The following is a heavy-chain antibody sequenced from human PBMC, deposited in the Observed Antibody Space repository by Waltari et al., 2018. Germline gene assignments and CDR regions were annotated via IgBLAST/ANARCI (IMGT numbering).Heavy chain of an antibody. D-gene: IGHD2-15*01. CDR1: GYTFTSYD. CDR3: ARGDWAVVAAETYNWFDP. CDR2: MNPNSGNT. J-gene: IGHJ5*02. V-gene: IGHV1-8*03. Sequence: QVQLVQSGAEVKKPGASVKVSCKASGYTFTSYDINWVRQATGQGLGWMGWMNPNSGNTGYAQKFQGRVTITRNTSISTAYMELSSLRSEDTAVYYCARGDWAVVAAETYNWFDPWGQGNLVTVSS.